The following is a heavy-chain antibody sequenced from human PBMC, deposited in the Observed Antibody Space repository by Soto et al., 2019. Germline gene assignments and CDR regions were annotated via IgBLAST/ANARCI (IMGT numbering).Heavy chain of an antibody. V-gene: IGHV4-4*02. CDR2: LYHSGRT. CDR1: GGSIRSSKW. Sequence: SEPLSLTCAVSGGSIRSSKWWSWVRQPPGKGLECIGELYHSGRTNYNPSLKRRVTISVDKSKNQFSLKLSSVTAADTAVYYGARAPGGSGRRY. J-gene: IGHJ2*01. CDR3: ARAPGGSGRRY. D-gene: IGHD3-10*01.